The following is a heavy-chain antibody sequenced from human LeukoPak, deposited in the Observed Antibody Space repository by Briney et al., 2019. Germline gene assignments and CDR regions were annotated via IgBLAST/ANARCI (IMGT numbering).Heavy chain of an antibody. Sequence: SVKVSCKASGGTFSSYAISWVRQAPGQGLEWMGRIIPIFGTANYAQKFQGRVTITTDESTSTAYMELSSLRTEDTAVYYCARRAYYYDSSGYHHNWFDPWGQGTLVTVSS. CDR1: GGTFSSYA. D-gene: IGHD3-22*01. CDR2: IIPIFGTA. CDR3: ARRAYYYDSSGYHHNWFDP. V-gene: IGHV1-69*05. J-gene: IGHJ5*02.